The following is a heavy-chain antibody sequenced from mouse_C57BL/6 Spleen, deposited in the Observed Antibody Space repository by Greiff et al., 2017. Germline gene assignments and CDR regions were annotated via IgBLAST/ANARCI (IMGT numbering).Heavy chain of an antibody. CDR3: ARRDIVTTWGFAY. J-gene: IGHJ3*01. D-gene: IGHD2-5*01. V-gene: IGHV1-42*01. CDR1: GYSFTGYY. CDR2: INPSTGGT. Sequence: VQLQQSGPELVKPGASVKISCKASGYSFTGYYMNWVKQSPEKSLEWIGEINPSTGGTTYNQKFKAKATLTVDKSSSTAYMQLKSLTSEDSAVYYCARRDIVTTWGFAYWGQGTLVTVSA.